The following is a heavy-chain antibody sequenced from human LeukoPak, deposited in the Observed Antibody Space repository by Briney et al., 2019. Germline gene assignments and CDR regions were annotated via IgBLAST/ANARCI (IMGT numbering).Heavy chain of an antibody. CDR2: ISAYNGNT. V-gene: IGHV1-18*01. J-gene: IGHJ4*02. Sequence: GASVKVSCKASGYTFTSYGISWVRQAPGQGLEWMGWISAYNGNTNYAQKLQGRVTMTTDTSTSTAYMELRSLRSDDTAVYYCARIAYGSGSYLTAPRYFDYWGQGTLVTVSS. CDR3: ARIAYGSGSYLTAPRYFDY. D-gene: IGHD3-10*01. CDR1: GYTFTSYG.